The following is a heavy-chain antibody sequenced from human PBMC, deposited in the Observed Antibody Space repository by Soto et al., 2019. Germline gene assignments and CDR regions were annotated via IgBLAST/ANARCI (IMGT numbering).Heavy chain of an antibody. CDR2: MSPNSGNT. CDR1: GYTFTSYD. V-gene: IGHV1-8*01. Sequence: ASVKVSCKASGYTFTSYDINWVRQATGQGLEWMGWMSPNSGNTGYAQKFQGRVTMTRNTSIGTAYMELSSLRSEDTAVYYCARGVSCGGDCYRDWGQGTPVTVSS. CDR3: ARGVSCGGDCYRD. D-gene: IGHD2-21*02. J-gene: IGHJ4*02.